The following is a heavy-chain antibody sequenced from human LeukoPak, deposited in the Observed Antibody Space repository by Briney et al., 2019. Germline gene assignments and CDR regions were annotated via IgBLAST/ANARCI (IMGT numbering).Heavy chain of an antibody. CDR2: IIPILGIA. J-gene: IGHJ6*02. V-gene: IGHV1-69*04. D-gene: IGHD3-10*01. CDR3: ASALYYYGSGSYQPNYYYYYGMDV. Sequence: SVKVSCKASGGTSSSYAISWVRQAPGQGLEWMGRIIPILGIANYAQKFQGRVTITADKSTSTAYMELSSLRSEDTAVYYCASALYYYGSGSYQPNYYYYYGMDVWGQGTTVTVSS. CDR1: GGTSSSYA.